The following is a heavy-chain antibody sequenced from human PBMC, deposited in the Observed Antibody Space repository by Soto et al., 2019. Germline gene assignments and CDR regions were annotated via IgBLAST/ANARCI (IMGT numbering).Heavy chain of an antibody. Sequence: EVQLVDSGGDLVQPGGFLRLSCATSGFTFSRYWMHWVRQVPGKGLVWVLRINSDGSSISYSDSVKGRFTISRDNAKNTLYLQMNSLRVEDTAVYYCARLPVDTITSLDYWGQGTLVTVSS. D-gene: IGHD3-3*01. CDR3: ARLPVDTITSLDY. CDR1: GFTFSRYW. CDR2: INSDGSSI. J-gene: IGHJ4*02. V-gene: IGHV3-74*01.